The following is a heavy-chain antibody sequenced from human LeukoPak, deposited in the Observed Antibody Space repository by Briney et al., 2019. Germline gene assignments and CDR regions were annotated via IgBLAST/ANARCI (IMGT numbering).Heavy chain of an antibody. CDR3: ARGPYKYDGSGAFDI. Sequence: SETLSLTCTVSGGSISSSYWSWIRQPPGKGLEWIGYIYYSGSPNYNPSLKSRVTISVDTSKNQFSLKLTSVTAADTAVYYCARGPYKYDGSGAFDIWGQGTMVTVSS. J-gene: IGHJ3*02. V-gene: IGHV4-59*08. CDR2: IYYSGSP. CDR1: GGSISSSY. D-gene: IGHD3-22*01.